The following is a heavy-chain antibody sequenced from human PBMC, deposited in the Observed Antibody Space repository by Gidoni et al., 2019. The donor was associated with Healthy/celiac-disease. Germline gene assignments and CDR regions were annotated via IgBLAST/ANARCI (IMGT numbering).Heavy chain of an antibody. V-gene: IGHV3-21*01. CDR3: ARDRGPAAAGLLWFDP. J-gene: IGHJ5*02. CDR1: GFTFSSYS. D-gene: IGHD6-13*01. CDR2: ISSSSSYI. Sequence: EVQLVESGGGLVKPGGSLRLSCAASGFTFSSYSMNWVRQAPGKGLEWVSSISSSSSYIYYADSVKGRFTISRDNAKNSLYLQMNSLRAEDTAVYYCARDRGPAAAGLLWFDPWGQGTLVTVSS.